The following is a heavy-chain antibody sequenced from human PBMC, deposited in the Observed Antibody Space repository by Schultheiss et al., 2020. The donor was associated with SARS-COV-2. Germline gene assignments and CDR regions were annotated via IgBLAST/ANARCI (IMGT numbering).Heavy chain of an antibody. CDR2: IGTAGDT. V-gene: IGHV3-13*03. CDR3: ARVGECVYGRCGMDV. CDR1: GFTFSSYD. D-gene: IGHD1-26*01. J-gene: IGHJ6*02. Sequence: GGSLRLSCAACGFTFSSYDMHWVRQATGKGLEWVSAIGTAGDTYYPGSVKGQFTISRENAKNSLYLQMNSLRAEDTAVYYCARVGECVYGRCGMDVWGQGTTVTVSS.